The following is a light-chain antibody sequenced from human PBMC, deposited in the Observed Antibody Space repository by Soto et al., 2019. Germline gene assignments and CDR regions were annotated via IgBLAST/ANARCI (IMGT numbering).Light chain of an antibody. CDR3: QQSYNSPPIT. J-gene: IGKJ5*01. V-gene: IGKV1-39*01. CDR2: AAS. CDR1: QSIFSS. Sequence: DIQMTQSPSSVSASVGDRVTITCRASQSIFSSLNWYQQRPGKAPTLLIYAASSLQSGVPSRFRGSGYGTDFALTITSLQPEDFATYYCQQSYNSPPITFGQGTRLEIK.